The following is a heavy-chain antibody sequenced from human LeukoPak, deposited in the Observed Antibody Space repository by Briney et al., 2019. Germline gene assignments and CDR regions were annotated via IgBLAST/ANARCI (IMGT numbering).Heavy chain of an antibody. CDR3: ARDGCSSTSCLLNWFDP. D-gene: IGHD2-2*01. J-gene: IGHJ5*02. Sequence: GGSLRLSCAASGFTFSSYSINWVRQAPGKGLEWVSSISSSSSYIYYADSVKGRFTISRDNAKNSLYLQMNSLRAEDTAVYYCARDGCSSTSCLLNWFDPWGQGTLVTVSS. V-gene: IGHV3-21*01. CDR1: GFTFSSYS. CDR2: ISSSSSYI.